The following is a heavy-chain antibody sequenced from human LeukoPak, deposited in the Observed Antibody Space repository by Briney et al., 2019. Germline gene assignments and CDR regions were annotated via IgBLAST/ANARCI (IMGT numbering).Heavy chain of an antibody. CDR2: IYYSGST. V-gene: IGHV4-59*01. CDR3: ARLHSSSWYSFDY. Sequence: SETLSLTCTVSGGSISSYYWSWIRQPPGEGLEWIGYIYYSGSTNYNPSLKSRVTMSVDTSKNQFSLKLSSVTAADTAVYYCARLHSSSWYSFDYWGQGTLVTVSS. J-gene: IGHJ4*02. D-gene: IGHD6-13*01. CDR1: GGSISSYY.